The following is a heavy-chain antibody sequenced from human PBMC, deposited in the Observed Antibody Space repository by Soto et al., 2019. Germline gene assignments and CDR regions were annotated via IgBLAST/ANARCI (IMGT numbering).Heavy chain of an antibody. V-gene: IGHV4-4*07. Sequence: QVQLQESGPGLVKPSETLSLTCNVSGGSISKFYWAWIRKTAGNGWEWMGRVYATGTTDYNPSLRSRVVMSVDISKKTFSLRLRSVTGADSGVYYCVRDGSKSLRDWFDPWGQGILVTVSS. CDR1: GGSISKFY. CDR3: VRDGSKSLRDWFDP. J-gene: IGHJ5*02. CDR2: VYATGTT.